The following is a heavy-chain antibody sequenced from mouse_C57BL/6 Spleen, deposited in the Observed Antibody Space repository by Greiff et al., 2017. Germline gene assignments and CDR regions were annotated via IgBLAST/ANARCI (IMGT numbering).Heavy chain of an antibody. CDR3: AKETYYSNYEWYFDV. Sequence: VQLQQSGPELVKPGASVKMSCKASGYTFTDYNMHWVKQSHGKSLEWIGYINPNNGGTSYNQKFKGKATLTVNKSSSTAYMELRSLTSEDSAVYYCAKETYYSNYEWYFDVWGTGTTVTVSS. V-gene: IGHV1-22*01. CDR2: INPNNGGT. D-gene: IGHD2-5*01. CDR1: GYTFTDYN. J-gene: IGHJ1*03.